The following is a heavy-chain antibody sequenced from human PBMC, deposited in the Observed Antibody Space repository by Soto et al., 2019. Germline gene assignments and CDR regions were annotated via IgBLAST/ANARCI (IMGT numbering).Heavy chain of an antibody. D-gene: IGHD2-21*02. J-gene: IGHJ4*02. CDR1: GFTFSNYA. CDR3: AKVVEVVVTAFDY. V-gene: IGHV3-23*01. Sequence: GALRLSCAASGFTFSNYAMSWVRQAPGKGLEWVSGISGSGASTYYADSVKGRFTISRDNSKNTLYLQMNSLRAEDTAVYYCAKVVEVVVTAFDYWGQGTLVTVSS. CDR2: ISGSGAST.